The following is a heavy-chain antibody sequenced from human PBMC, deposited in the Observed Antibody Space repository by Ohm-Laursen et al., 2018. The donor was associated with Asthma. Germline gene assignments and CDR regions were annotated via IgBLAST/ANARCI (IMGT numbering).Heavy chain of an antibody. D-gene: IGHD3-16*01. Sequence: GSLRLSCAASGFTFSSYWMHWVRQAPGKGLVWVSRINSDGSSTSYADSVKGRFTISRDNAKNSLYLQMDSLRAEDTAVYYCARTPTFGGVHLDYWGQGTLVTVSS. V-gene: IGHV3-74*01. J-gene: IGHJ4*02. CDR2: INSDGSST. CDR3: ARTPTFGGVHLDY. CDR1: GFTFSSYW.